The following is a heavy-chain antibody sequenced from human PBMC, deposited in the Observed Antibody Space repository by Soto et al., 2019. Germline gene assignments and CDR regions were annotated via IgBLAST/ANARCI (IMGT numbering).Heavy chain of an antibody. J-gene: IGHJ6*02. CDR2: IYSGGST. CDR1: GFTVSGNY. CDR3: ARDRMSCSSTSCYTYYYYGMDV. D-gene: IGHD2-2*02. V-gene: IGHV3-53*01. Sequence: GGSLRLSCAASGFTVSGNYMSWVRQAPGKGLEWVSVIYSGGSTYYADSVKGRFTISRDNSKNTLYLQMNSLRAEDTAVYYCARDRMSCSSTSCYTYYYYGMDVWGQGTTVTVSS.